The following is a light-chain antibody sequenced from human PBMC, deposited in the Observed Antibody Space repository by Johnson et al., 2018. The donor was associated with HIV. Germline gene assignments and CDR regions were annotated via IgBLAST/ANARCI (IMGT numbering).Light chain of an antibody. J-gene: IGLJ1*01. CDR1: TSNIGNIF. CDR3: ATFDNSLKGV. Sequence: QSVLTQPPSVSAAPGQKVSISCSGNTSNIGNIFVSWYQQLPGTAPKLLIYDNNKRPSGIPDRFSGSKSGPSATLGITGLQTGDEADYYCATFDNSLKGVFGTGTKVTVL. V-gene: IGLV1-51*01. CDR2: DNN.